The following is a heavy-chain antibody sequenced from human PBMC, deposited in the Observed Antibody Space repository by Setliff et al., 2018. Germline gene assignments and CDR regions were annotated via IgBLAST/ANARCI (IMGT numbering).Heavy chain of an antibody. CDR2: IYHSGST. Sequence: SETLSLTCAVSGGSISSSNWWSWVRQPPGKGLEWIGEIYHSGSTNYNPSLKSRVTISVDKSKNQFSLKLSSVTAADTAVYYCARVTGYYDFWSGYYIGSGWFDPWGQGTLVTVSS. J-gene: IGHJ5*02. CDR3: ARVTGYYDFWSGYYIGSGWFDP. D-gene: IGHD3-3*01. V-gene: IGHV4-4*02. CDR1: GGSISSSNW.